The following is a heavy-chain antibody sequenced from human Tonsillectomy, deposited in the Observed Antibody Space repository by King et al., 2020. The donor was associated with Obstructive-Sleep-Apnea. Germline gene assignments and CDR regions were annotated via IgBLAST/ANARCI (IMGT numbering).Heavy chain of an antibody. Sequence: VQLVESGGGLVQPGGSLRLSCSASGFTFSSYAMHWVRQAPGKGLEYVSATNRDGGITNYAGSLRGRFTISRDNSKNTVYLQMSSLRAEDTAVYYCVKGCSRTDCQGNYDGMDVWGQGTTVTVSS. V-gene: IGHV3-64D*09. D-gene: IGHD2-2*01. CDR1: GFTFSSYA. J-gene: IGHJ6*02. CDR3: VKGCSRTDCQGNYDGMDV. CDR2: TNRDGGIT.